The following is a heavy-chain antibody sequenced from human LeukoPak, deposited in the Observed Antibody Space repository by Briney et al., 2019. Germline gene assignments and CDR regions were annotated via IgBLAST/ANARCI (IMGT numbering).Heavy chain of an antibody. Sequence: GASVKVSCKASGGTFSSYAISWERQAPGQGLEWMGGIIPIFGTANYAQKFQGRVTITADESTSTAYMELSSLRSEDTAVYYCARQPASSGGHYYFDYWGQGTLVTVSS. CDR1: GGTFSSYA. CDR2: IIPIFGTA. CDR3: ARQPASSGGHYYFDY. D-gene: IGHD2-15*01. V-gene: IGHV1-69*13. J-gene: IGHJ4*02.